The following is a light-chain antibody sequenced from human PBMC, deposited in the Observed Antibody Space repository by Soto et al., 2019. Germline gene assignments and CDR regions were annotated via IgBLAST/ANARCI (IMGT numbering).Light chain of an antibody. CDR3: QQYYSYPSVT. V-gene: IGKV1-8*01. CDR2: AAS. CDR1: HGISSY. J-gene: IGKJ5*01. Sequence: AIRMTQSPSSFSASTGDRVTITCRASHGISSYLAWYQQKPGKAPKLLIYAASTLQSGVPSRFSGSGSGTDFTLTISCLQSEDFATYYCQQYYSYPSVTFGQGTRLEIK.